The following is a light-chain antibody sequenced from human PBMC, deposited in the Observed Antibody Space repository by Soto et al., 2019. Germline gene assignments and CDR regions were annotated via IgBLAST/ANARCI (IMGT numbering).Light chain of an antibody. CDR3: QSYDSSLSGYVL. CDR2: VNS. Sequence: QSVLTQPPSVSGAPGQRVTISCTGSSSNIGAGYDVHWYQQLPGTAPKLLIYVNSNRPSGVPDRFSGSKSGTSASLAITRLQAEDEADYYCQSYDSSLSGYVLFGGGTKLTVL. CDR1: SSNIGAGYD. J-gene: IGLJ2*01. V-gene: IGLV1-40*01.